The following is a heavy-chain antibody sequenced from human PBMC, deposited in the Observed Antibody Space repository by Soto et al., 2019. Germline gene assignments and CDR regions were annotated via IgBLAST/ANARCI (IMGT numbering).Heavy chain of an antibody. J-gene: IGHJ3*02. CDR1: GGSISSSNW. D-gene: IGHD1-26*01. CDR3: ARDLAGATGAAFDI. V-gene: IGHV4-4*02. Sequence: QVQLQESGPGLVKPSGTLSLTCAVSGGSISSSNWWSWVRQPPGKGLEWIGEIYHSGSTNYNPPRKNRAHIPVDNSKHQFCRMLSSVTAADTAVYYCARDLAGATGAAFDIWGQGTMVTVSS. CDR2: IYHSGST.